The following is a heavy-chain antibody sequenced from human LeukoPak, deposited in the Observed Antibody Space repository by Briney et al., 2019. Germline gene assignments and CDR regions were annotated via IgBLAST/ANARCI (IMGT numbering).Heavy chain of an antibody. J-gene: IGHJ4*02. CDR3: ARDSDVDTAIYFDY. CDR2: IYYSGST. V-gene: IGHV4-59*01. CDR1: GGSFSSYY. D-gene: IGHD5-18*01. Sequence: SETLSLTCAVYGGSFSSYYWSWIRQPPGKGLEWIGYIYYSGSTNYNPSLKSRVTISVDTSKNQFSLKLSSVTAADTAVYYCARDSDVDTAIYFDYWGQGTLVTVSS.